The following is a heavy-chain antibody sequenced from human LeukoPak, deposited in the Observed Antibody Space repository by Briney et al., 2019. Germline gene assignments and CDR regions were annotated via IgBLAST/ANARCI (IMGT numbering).Heavy chain of an antibody. Sequence: ASVKVSCKASGYTFTSYGISWVRQAPGQGLEWMGWISAYNGNTNYAQKLQGRVTMTTDTSTSTAYMELRSLRSDDTAVYYCARGASGYESDYYYYMDVWGKGTTVTISS. J-gene: IGHJ6*03. D-gene: IGHD5-12*01. CDR2: ISAYNGNT. CDR3: ARGASGYESDYYYYMDV. V-gene: IGHV1-18*01. CDR1: GYTFTSYG.